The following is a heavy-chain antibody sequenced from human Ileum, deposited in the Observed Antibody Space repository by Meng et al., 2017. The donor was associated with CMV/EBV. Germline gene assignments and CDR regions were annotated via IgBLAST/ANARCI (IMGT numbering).Heavy chain of an antibody. CDR3: AVRVGRYYDGRGGIDY. Sequence: SETLSLTCTVSGDSISSSGFYWGWIRQSPGRGLEWIASIHRTGDAYHNPSLNGRVTISVDTSKNQFSLRLISVTAADTAMYYWAVRVGRYYDGRGGIDYWGRGTQVTVSS. CDR2: IHRTGDA. V-gene: IGHV4-39*07. D-gene: IGHD3-22*01. J-gene: IGHJ4*02. CDR1: GDSISSSGFY.